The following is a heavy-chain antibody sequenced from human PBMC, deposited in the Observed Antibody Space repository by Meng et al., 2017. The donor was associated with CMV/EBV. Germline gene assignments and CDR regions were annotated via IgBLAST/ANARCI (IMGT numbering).Heavy chain of an antibody. J-gene: IGHJ4*02. Sequence: QLQVQESGPGLVKPSETPSLTCTVSGGSISSSSYYWGWIRQPPGKGLEWIGSIYYSGSTYYNPSLKSRVTISVDTSKNQFSLKLSSVTAADTAVYYCARGGIAAAGLHWGQGTLVTVSS. CDR2: IYYSGST. CDR1: GGSISSSSYY. V-gene: IGHV4-39*07. D-gene: IGHD6-13*01. CDR3: ARGGIAAAGLH.